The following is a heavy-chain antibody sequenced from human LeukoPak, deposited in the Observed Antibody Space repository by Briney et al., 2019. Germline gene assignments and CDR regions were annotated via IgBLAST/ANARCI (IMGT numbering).Heavy chain of an antibody. CDR3: AKVVGVRFPYFDY. CDR1: GFTFDDYA. V-gene: IGHV3-9*01. J-gene: IGHJ4*02. Sequence: GGSLRLSCAASGFTFDDYAMHWVRQAPGKGLEWVSGISWNSGSIGYADSVKGRFTISRDNAKNSLYLQMNSLRAEDTALYYCAKVVGVRFPYFDYWGQGTLVTVSS. D-gene: IGHD2-21*01. CDR2: ISWNSGSI.